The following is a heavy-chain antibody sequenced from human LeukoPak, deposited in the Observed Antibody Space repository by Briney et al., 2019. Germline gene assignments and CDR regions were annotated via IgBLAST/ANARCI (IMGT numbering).Heavy chain of an antibody. CDR1: GASISGGTYY. Sequence: SETLSLICSVSGASISGGTYYWGWIRQPPGRGVEWIVSIYYTGSTYDNPSLKSRVTISVGTSKNQFSLKLSSVTAADTAVYYCARRGGSGRAFDYWGQGALVTVSS. V-gene: IGHV4-39*01. D-gene: IGHD1-26*01. J-gene: IGHJ4*02. CDR3: ARRGGSGRAFDY. CDR2: IYYTGST.